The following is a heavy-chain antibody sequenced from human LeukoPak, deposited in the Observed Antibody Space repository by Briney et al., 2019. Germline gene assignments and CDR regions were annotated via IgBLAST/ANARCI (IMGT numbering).Heavy chain of an antibody. J-gene: IGHJ4*02. CDR1: GFTFRSYW. Sequence: PGGSLRLSCAASGFTFRSYWMSWVRQAPGKGLEWVTNIKEDGSEKHYVDSVKGRFTISRDNAKNSLYLQMNSLGAEDTAVYYCARSWLQLWPNDYWGQGTLVTVSS. D-gene: IGHD5-18*01. CDR2: IKEDGSEK. CDR3: ARSWLQLWPNDY. V-gene: IGHV3-7*01.